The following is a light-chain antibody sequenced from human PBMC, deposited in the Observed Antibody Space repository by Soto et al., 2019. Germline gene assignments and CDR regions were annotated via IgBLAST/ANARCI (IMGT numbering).Light chain of an antibody. CDR1: QSINTN. Sequence: EIVMTQSPATLSVSPGERVTLSCRASQSINTNLAWYQQKPGQAPRLFIYGASNRATGIPARFSGSGSGTEFTLTISSLQSEDFAVYLCQQYNDWLALTFGGGTKVEIK. V-gene: IGKV3-15*01. CDR2: GAS. CDR3: QQYNDWLALT. J-gene: IGKJ4*01.